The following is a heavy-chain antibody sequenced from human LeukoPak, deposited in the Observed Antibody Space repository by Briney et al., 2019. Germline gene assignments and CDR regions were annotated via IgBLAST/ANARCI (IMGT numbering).Heavy chain of an antibody. Sequence: SLRLSCAASGFTFSSYGMHWVRQAPGKGLEWVSGISWNSGSIGYADSVKGRFTISRDNAKNSLYLQMNSLRAEDTALYYCAKDIRDIAAAVDYWGQGTLVTVSS. CDR1: GFTFSSYG. CDR3: AKDIRDIAAAVDY. CDR2: ISWNSGSI. V-gene: IGHV3-9*01. J-gene: IGHJ4*02. D-gene: IGHD6-13*01.